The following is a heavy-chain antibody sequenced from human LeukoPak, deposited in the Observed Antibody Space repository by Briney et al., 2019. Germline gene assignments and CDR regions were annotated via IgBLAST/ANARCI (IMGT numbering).Heavy chain of an antibody. J-gene: IGHJ6*03. CDR2: IYYSGST. CDR3: ARDGAHKNHYYSYYYMDV. V-gene: IGHV4-39*07. Sequence: SETLSLTCTVSGGSISSSSYYWGWIRQPPGKGLEWIGSIYYSGSTYYNPSLKSRVTISLDTSKNQFSLKLSSVTAADTAVYYCARDGAHKNHYYSYYYMDVWGKGTTVTVSS. CDR1: GGSISSSSYY. D-gene: IGHD3-16*01.